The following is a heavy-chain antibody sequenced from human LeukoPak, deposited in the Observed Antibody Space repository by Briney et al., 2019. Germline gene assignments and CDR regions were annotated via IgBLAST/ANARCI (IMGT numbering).Heavy chain of an antibody. CDR3: AKDWGASGWYNWFDP. D-gene: IGHD6-19*01. Sequence: AGGSLRLSCAASGFTFSSYAMSWVRQAPGKGLEWVSAISGSGGSTYYADSVKGRLTISRDDSKNTLYLQMNSLTTEDTAIYYCAKDWGASGWYNWFDPWGQGTQVTVSS. CDR2: ISGSGGST. J-gene: IGHJ5*02. CDR1: GFTFSSYA. V-gene: IGHV3-23*01.